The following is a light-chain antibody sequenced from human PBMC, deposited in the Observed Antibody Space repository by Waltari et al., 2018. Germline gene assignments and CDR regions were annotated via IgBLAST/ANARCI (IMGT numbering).Light chain of an antibody. J-gene: IGKJ1*01. CDR1: EYISTS. V-gene: IGKV1-5*03. CDR2: KAS. CDR3: QQYKSRSQT. Sequence: DVQMTQSPSTLAASVGDTVTITCRASEYISTSLAWYQQKPGKAPNILIYKASTLDIWASSRVSGSGSGTEFTLTISSLQPVDFATYHCQQYKSRSQTFGQGTKVEIK.